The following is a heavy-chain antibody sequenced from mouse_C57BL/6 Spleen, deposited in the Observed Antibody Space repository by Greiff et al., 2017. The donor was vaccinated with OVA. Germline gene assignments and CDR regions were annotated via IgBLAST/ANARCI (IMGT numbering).Heavy chain of an antibody. CDR2: IDPSDSET. V-gene: IGHV1-52*01. J-gene: IGHJ4*01. Sequence: QVQLKQPGAELVRPGSSVKLSCKASGYTFTSYWMHWVKQRPIQGLEWIGNIDPSDSETHYNQKFKDKATLTVDKSSSTAYMQLSSLTSEDSAVYYCARWDGSSYVAMDYWGQGTSVTVSS. CDR1: GYTFTSYW. CDR3: ARWDGSSYVAMDY. D-gene: IGHD1-1*01.